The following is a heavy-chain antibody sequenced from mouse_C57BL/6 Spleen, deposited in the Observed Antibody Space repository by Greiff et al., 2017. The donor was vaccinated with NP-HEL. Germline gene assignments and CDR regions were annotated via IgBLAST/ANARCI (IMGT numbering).Heavy chain of an antibody. Sequence: EVQLQQSGPELVQPGASVKISCKASGYSFTGYYMNWVKQSPEKSLEWIGEINPSTGGTTYNQKFKAKATLTVDKPSSTSYMQLKSLTSEDSAVYYCARTYPTPYGSRPYYAMDYWGQGTSVTVSS. D-gene: IGHD1-1*01. CDR1: GYSFTGYY. CDR3: ARTYPTPYGSRPYYAMDY. V-gene: IGHV1-42*01. CDR2: INPSTGGT. J-gene: IGHJ4*01.